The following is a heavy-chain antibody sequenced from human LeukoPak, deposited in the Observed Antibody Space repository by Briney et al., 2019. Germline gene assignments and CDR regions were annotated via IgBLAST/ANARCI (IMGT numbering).Heavy chain of an antibody. CDR2: IYTSGST. V-gene: IGHV4-61*02. J-gene: IGHJ5*02. Sequence: SETLSLTCTVSGGSISSGSYYWSWIRQPAGKGLEWIGRIYTSGSTNYNPSLKSRVTISVDTSKNQFSLKLSSVTAADTAVYYCARDTNWFDPWGQGTLVTVSS. CDR3: ARDTNWFDP. CDR1: GGSISSGSYY.